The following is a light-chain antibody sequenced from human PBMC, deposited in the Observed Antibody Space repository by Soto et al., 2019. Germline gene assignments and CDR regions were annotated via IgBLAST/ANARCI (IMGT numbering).Light chain of an antibody. J-gene: IGKJ5*01. V-gene: IGKV3-20*01. CDR1: QSVGGN. CDR3: QHYGAAPIT. Sequence: ELVLTQSPGTLSLSPGDRATLSCRASQSVGGNVAWYQQIPGQPPKLLIFGASSRATGIADKFSGSGSGTDFTLTISRLEPEDFALYYCQHYGAAPITFGQGTRLEN. CDR2: GAS.